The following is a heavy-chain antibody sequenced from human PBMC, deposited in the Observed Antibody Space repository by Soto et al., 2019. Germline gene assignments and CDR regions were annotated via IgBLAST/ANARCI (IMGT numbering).Heavy chain of an antibody. V-gene: IGHV3-48*03. D-gene: IGHD1-26*01. Sequence: PGGSLRLSCTASGFTFSSYEMSWVRQAPGKGLEWISYITSSGTTYYADSAKCRFTISRDNAKNSLYLQLNSLTAEDTAIYYCARVLSATWSSFDYGGQGTLVTVS. CDR3: ARVLSATWSSFDY. CDR1: GFTFSSYE. CDR2: ITSSGTT. J-gene: IGHJ4*02.